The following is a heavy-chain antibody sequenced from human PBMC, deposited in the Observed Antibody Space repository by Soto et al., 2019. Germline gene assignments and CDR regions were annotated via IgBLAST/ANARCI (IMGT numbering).Heavy chain of an antibody. V-gene: IGHV3-23*01. Sequence: GGSLRLSCAASGFTFSSYGMHWVRQAPGKGLEWVSAISGSGGSTYYADSVKGRFTISRDNSKNTLYLQMNSLRAEDTAVYYCAPGRFGELYFDYWGQGTLVTISS. J-gene: IGHJ4*02. CDR2: ISGSGGST. CDR1: GFTFSSYG. D-gene: IGHD3-10*01. CDR3: APGRFGELYFDY.